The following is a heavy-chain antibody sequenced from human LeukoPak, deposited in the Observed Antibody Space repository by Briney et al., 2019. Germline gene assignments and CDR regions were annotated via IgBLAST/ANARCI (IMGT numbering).Heavy chain of an antibody. CDR3: ARAVSGWQYYFDY. Sequence: SETLSLTGTVSGGSISSYYWSWIRQPPGKGLDWIGYIYYSGSTNYNPSLKSRVTISVDTSKNQFSLKLGSVTAADTAVYYCARAVSGWQYYFDYWGQGTLVTVSS. V-gene: IGHV4-59*01. J-gene: IGHJ4*02. CDR1: GGSISSYY. CDR2: IYYSGST. D-gene: IGHD6-19*01.